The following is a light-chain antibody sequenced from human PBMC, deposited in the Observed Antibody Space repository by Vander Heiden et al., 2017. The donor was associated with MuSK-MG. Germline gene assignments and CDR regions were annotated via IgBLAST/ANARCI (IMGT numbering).Light chain of an antibody. CDR1: HSISSY. CDR3: QQSYNLPHT. V-gene: IGKV1-39*01. J-gene: IGKJ1*01. CDR2: AAS. Sequence: DMPLTPSPSSLSGSRGDTVTITCRASHSISSYLNWYQQKPGTAPNLLIYAASSLQSGVPSRFSGSGSGTDFTLTIISLQPEDFATYYCQQSYNLPHTFGPGTKVEIK.